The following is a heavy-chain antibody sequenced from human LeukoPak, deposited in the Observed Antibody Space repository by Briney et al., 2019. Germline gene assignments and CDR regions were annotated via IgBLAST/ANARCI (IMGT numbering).Heavy chain of an antibody. Sequence: GGSLRFSCVASGFTFSSYWMSWVRQAPGKGLEWVANIKQDGSEKYYVDSVKGRFTISRDNAKNSLYLQMNSLRAEDTAVYYCARADWDTAMIDYWGQGTLVTVSS. V-gene: IGHV3-7*01. CDR2: IKQDGSEK. D-gene: IGHD5-18*01. CDR1: GFTFSSYW. J-gene: IGHJ4*02. CDR3: ARADWDTAMIDY.